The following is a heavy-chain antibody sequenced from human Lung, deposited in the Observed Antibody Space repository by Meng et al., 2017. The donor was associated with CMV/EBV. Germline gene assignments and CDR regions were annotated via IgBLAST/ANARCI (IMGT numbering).Heavy chain of an antibody. CDR2: INHSGST. CDR1: GGSFSGYD. Sequence: YGGSFSGYDWSWIRQPPGKGLEWIGEINHSGSTNYNPSLKSRVTISVDTSKNQFSLKLSSVTAADTAVYYCAAQTAYYDFWSGYYDSWGQGTLVTVSS. V-gene: IGHV4-34*01. CDR3: AAQTAYYDFWSGYYDS. D-gene: IGHD3-3*01. J-gene: IGHJ4*02.